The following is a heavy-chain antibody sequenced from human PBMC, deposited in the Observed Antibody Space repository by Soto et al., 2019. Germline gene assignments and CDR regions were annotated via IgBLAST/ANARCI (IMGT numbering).Heavy chain of an antibody. J-gene: IGHJ6*03. CDR1: GFSIINAKMG. CDR3: ARISYAFWSGSPNYYYYYYMDV. Sequence: QVTLKESGPVLVKPTETLTLTCTVSGFSIINAKMGVSWIRQPPGKALEWLAHIFSNDEKSYSTSLKSRLTISKDTSKSQVVLTMTNMDPVDTAAYYCARISYAFWSGSPNYYYYYYMDVWGKGTTVTVSS. D-gene: IGHD3-3*01. V-gene: IGHV2-26*01. CDR2: IFSNDEK.